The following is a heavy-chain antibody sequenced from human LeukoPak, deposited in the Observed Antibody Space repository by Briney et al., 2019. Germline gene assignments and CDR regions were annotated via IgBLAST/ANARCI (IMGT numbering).Heavy chain of an antibody. V-gene: IGHV1-18*01. Sequence: ASVKVSCKASGYTFTSYGISWVRQAPGQGLEWMGWISAYNGNTNYAQKFQGRVTITRNTSISTAYMELSSLRSEDTAVYYCARQDYYYMDVWGKGTTVTVSS. J-gene: IGHJ6*03. CDR3: ARQDYYYMDV. CDR1: GYTFTSYG. CDR2: ISAYNGNT.